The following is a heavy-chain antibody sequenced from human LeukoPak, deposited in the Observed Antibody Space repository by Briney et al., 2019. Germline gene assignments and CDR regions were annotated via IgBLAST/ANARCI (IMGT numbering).Heavy chain of an antibody. CDR1: GYTFTGYY. V-gene: IGHV1-2*02. J-gene: IGHJ4*02. Sequence: GASVKVSCKASGYTFTGYYMHWVRQAPGQGLEWMGWINPNSGGTNYAQKFQGRVTMTRDTSISTAYMELSRLRSDDTAVYYCAREATGTTWDLGYWGQGTLVTVSS. CDR2: INPNSGGT. D-gene: IGHD1-1*01. CDR3: AREATGTTWDLGY.